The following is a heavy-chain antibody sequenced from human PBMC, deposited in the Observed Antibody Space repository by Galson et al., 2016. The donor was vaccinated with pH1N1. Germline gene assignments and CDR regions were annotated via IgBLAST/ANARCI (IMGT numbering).Heavy chain of an antibody. J-gene: IGHJ5*02. Sequence: SLRLSCAASGFAFNYFAMTWVRQAPGKGLVWVSSINGRGTSTYYTDSVKGRFTISRDNSRSTLYLQSSALTVDDTAVYYCAKEGRWYGGNWFDPWGQGTLVTVSS. CDR3: AKEGRWYGGNWFDP. CDR2: INGRGTST. V-gene: IGHV3-23*01. CDR1: GFAFNYFA. D-gene: IGHD3-10*01.